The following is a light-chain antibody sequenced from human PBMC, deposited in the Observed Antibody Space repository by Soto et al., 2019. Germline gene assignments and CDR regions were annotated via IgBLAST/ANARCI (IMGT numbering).Light chain of an antibody. Sequence: DIQMTQSPSSLSASVGDRVTITCRARQNINNWLAWYQQKPGRAPKLLIYDVSSLESGVPSRFSGSGSGTEFTRTIRSLQPDDFAIYYFQQYNSHFGPGTKV. CDR2: DVS. V-gene: IGKV1-5*01. CDR1: QNINNW. CDR3: QQYNSH. J-gene: IGKJ3*01.